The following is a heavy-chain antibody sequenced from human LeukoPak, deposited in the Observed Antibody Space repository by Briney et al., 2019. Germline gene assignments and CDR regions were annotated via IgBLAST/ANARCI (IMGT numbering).Heavy chain of an antibody. D-gene: IGHD3-10*01. J-gene: IGHJ6*02. CDR2: INPNSGGT. V-gene: IGHV1-2*04. CDR1: GYTFTGYY. Sequence: ASVKVSCKASGYTFTGYYMHWVRQAPGQGLEWMGWINPNSGGTNYAQKFQGWVTMTRDTSISTAYMELSRLRSDDTAVYYCARDRVPYYYGSGSYYKVYYYYGMDVWGQGTTVTVSS. CDR3: ARDRVPYYYGSGSYYKVYYYYGMDV.